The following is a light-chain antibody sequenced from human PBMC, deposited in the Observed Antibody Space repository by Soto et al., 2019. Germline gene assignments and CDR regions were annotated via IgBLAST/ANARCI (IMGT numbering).Light chain of an antibody. Sequence: QSVLTQPASVSGSPGQSLTISCTGTSSYVGSYNLVSWYQQHPGKAPKLMIYEVSKRPSGVSNRFSGSKSGNTASLTISGLQAEDEADYYCCSYAGSSTYVFGTGTKVTVL. CDR2: EVS. CDR3: CSYAGSSTYV. J-gene: IGLJ1*01. V-gene: IGLV2-23*02. CDR1: SSYVGSYNL.